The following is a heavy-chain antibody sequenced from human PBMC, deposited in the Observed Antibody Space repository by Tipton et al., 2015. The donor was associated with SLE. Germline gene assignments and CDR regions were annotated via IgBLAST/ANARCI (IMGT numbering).Heavy chain of an antibody. V-gene: IGHV4-34*01. J-gene: IGHJ6*03. CDR1: GGSFSGYY. D-gene: IGHD3/OR15-3a*01. Sequence: TLSFTCAVYGGSFSGYYWSWIRQPPGKGLEWIGEINHSGDTNYNPSLKSRVTISVDTSKNQFSLKLKSVTAADTAVYYCARAPGLDRDYYYYYYMDVWGKGTTVTVSS. CDR3: ARAPGLDRDYYYYYYMDV. CDR2: INHSGDT.